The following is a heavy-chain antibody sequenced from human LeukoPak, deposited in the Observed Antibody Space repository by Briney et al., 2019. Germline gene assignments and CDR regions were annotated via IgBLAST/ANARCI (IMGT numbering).Heavy chain of an antibody. V-gene: IGHV4-4*07. CDR2: IYTTGST. Sequence: PSETLSLTCTVSGGSISSYYWSWLRQPAGKGLECLGVIYTTGSTNYNPPLKSRVTVSRDTSKNQFSLKLTSVTAADTAVYYCARGGHFFDVWGKGTTVTVSS. CDR1: GGSISSYY. CDR3: ARGGHFFDV. J-gene: IGHJ6*03. D-gene: IGHD3-16*01.